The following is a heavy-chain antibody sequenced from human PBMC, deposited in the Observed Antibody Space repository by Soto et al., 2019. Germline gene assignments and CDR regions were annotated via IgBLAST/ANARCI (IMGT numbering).Heavy chain of an antibody. CDR1: GDTFTTNS. J-gene: IGHJ4*02. D-gene: IGHD2-8*01. Sequence: QVQLVQSGAEVKKPGSSVKVSCKASGDTFTTNSLNWVRQAPGQGLEWMGGIIPVVGTTKYAQKYQDRVTITGDKSTNTAYMGLSSLRSGDTAVYYCARGLLYATTYFDYWGQGTPVTVSS. CDR3: ARGLLYATTYFDY. V-gene: IGHV1-69*06. CDR2: IIPVVGTT.